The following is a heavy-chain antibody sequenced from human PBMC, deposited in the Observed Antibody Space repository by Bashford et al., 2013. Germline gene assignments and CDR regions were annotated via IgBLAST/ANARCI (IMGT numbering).Heavy chain of an antibody. CDR3: AREQYYLGSWGGMDV. J-gene: IGHJ6*02. D-gene: IGHD3-10*01. CDR1: GYTFTSYY. CDR2: IHPSGATT. V-gene: IGHV1-46*01. Sequence: ASVKVSCKASGYTFTSYYMHWVRQAPGQGLEWMGIIHPSGATTTYAQKFQGRVTMTRDTSSSTVYMELGSLISEDTAVYYCAREQYYLGSWGGMDVWGQGTTVTVSS.